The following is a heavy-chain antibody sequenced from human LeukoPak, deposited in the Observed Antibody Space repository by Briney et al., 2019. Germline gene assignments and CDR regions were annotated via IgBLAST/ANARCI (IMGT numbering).Heavy chain of an antibody. CDR1: GFTFTIYS. CDR2: ISSSSSTM. Sequence: GGSLRLSCAASGFTFTIYSMNWVRQAPGKGLEWVSYISSSSSTMYYADSVKGRFTISRDNAKNSLYLQMNSLRDEDTAVYYCARVLHDGSGYYYLSGWGQGTLVTVSS. CDR3: ARVLHDGSGYYYLSG. J-gene: IGHJ4*02. V-gene: IGHV3-48*02. D-gene: IGHD3-22*01.